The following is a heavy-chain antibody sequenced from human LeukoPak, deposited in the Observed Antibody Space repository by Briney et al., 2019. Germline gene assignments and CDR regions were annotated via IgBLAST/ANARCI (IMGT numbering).Heavy chain of an antibody. CDR2: IIPIFGTA. Sequence: ASVKVSCKASGGTFSSYAISWVRQAPGQGLEWMGGIIPIFGTANYAQKFQGRVTITADESTSTAYMELSSLRSEDTAVYYCALYSRDYGYYYMDVWGKGTTVTISS. J-gene: IGHJ6*03. CDR3: ALYSRDYGYYYMDV. V-gene: IGHV1-69*13. CDR1: GGTFSSYA. D-gene: IGHD4/OR15-4a*01.